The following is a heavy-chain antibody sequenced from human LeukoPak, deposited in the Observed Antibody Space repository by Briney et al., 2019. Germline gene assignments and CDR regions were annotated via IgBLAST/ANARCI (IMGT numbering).Heavy chain of an antibody. D-gene: IGHD3-10*01. CDR3: ARGRIWFGELYFDY. V-gene: IGHV1-2*02. J-gene: IGHJ4*02. CDR2: INPNSGGT. Sequence: ASVKVSCKASGYTFTGYYMHWVRQAPGQGLEWMGWINPNSGGTNYAQKFQGRVTMTRDTSISTAYMELSRLRSDDTAVYYCARGRIWFGELYFDYWGQGTLVTVSS. CDR1: GYTFTGYY.